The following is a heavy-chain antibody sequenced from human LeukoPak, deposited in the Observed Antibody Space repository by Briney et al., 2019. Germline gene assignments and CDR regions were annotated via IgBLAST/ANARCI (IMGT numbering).Heavy chain of an antibody. D-gene: IGHD5-12*01. Sequence: PGGSLRLSCAASGFTFSSYNINWVRQPPGKGLGWLSSISTGSNYIYYADSVRGRFTISRDNAINTLYLQMNSLRPDDTALYYCARVIKGGYDYWGQGTRVTVSS. CDR1: GFTFSSYN. V-gene: IGHV3-21*01. CDR2: ISTGSNYI. J-gene: IGHJ4*02. CDR3: ARVIKGGYDY.